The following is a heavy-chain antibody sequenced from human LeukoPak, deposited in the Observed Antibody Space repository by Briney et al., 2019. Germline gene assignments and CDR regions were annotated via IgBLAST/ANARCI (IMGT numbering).Heavy chain of an antibody. CDR2: IYYTGST. CDR1: GGSINSYF. D-gene: IGHD4-11*01. CDR3: ASPSQSDAFDI. J-gene: IGHJ3*02. V-gene: IGHV4-59*01. Sequence: SETLSLTCTVSGGSINSYFWSWIRQPPGKGLGWIGYIYYTGSTNYNPSLKSRITMSVDTSKNQYSLKLSSVTAADTAVYYCASPSQSDAFDIWGQGTMVTVSS.